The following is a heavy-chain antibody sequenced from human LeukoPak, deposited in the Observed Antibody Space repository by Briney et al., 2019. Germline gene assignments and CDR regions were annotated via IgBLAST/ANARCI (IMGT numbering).Heavy chain of an antibody. J-gene: IGHJ4*02. Sequence: GGSLRLSCAASGFTFSSYGMHWVRQAPGKGLEWVAVISYDGSNKYYADSVKGRFTISRDNSKNTLYLQMNSLRAEDTAVYYCAKDFESSGYYYNLFDYWGQGTLVTVSS. D-gene: IGHD3-22*01. V-gene: IGHV3-30*18. CDR3: AKDFESSGYYYNLFDY. CDR1: GFTFSSYG. CDR2: ISYDGSNK.